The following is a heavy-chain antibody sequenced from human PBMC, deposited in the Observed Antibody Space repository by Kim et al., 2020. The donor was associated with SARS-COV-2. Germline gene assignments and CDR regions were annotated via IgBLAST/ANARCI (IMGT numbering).Heavy chain of an antibody. J-gene: IGHJ4*02. D-gene: IGHD2-2*01. V-gene: IGHV4-39*01. CDR2: IYYSGST. CDR1: GGSISSSSYY. Sequence: SETLSLTCTVSGGSISSSSYYWGWIRQPPGKGLEWIGSIYYSGSTYYNPSLKSRVTISVDTSKNQFSLKLSSVTAADTAVYYCARQSDPYHYFDYWGQGTLVTVSS. CDR3: ARQSDPYHYFDY.